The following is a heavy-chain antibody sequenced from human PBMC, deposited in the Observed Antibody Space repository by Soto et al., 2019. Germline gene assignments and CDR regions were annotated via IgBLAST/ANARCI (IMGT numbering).Heavy chain of an antibody. CDR3: ARGGFVGDIVLMVRYYYYRDV. Sequence: PSETLSLTCAVYGGSFSGYYWSWIRQPPGKGLEWIGEINHSGSTNYNPSLKSRVTISVDTSKNQFSLKLSSVTAADTAVYYCARGGFVGDIVLMVRYYYYRDVWGKGTTVTVSS. V-gene: IGHV4-34*01. J-gene: IGHJ6*03. CDR2: INHSGST. CDR1: GGSFSGYY. D-gene: IGHD2-8*01.